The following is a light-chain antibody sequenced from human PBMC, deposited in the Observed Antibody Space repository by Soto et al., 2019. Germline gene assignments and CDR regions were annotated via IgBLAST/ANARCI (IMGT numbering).Light chain of an antibody. CDR2: GAS. CDR3: QQYGSSPDT. V-gene: IGKV3-20*01. J-gene: IGKJ2*01. Sequence: EIVLTQSPGTLSLSPGERATLSCRASQSVTSSYLAWYQQKPGQAPRLLIYGASNRATGIPDRFSGSRSWRDFALTISRLEPEDFAVYYCQQYGSSPDTFGQGTKLEIK. CDR1: QSVTSSY.